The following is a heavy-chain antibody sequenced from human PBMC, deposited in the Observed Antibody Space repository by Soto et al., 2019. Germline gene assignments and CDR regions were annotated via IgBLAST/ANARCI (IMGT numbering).Heavy chain of an antibody. CDR1: GYNFDTYW. Sequence: PGESLKISCKGSGYNFDTYWINWVRQTPGKGLEWMGRIDPIDSKTKYSPSLEGHITISVDKSISTTYLQWSGLKASDTAIYYCARRIAAAGGYYYYAFDVWGQGTAVTVSS. CDR2: IDPIDSKT. J-gene: IGHJ6*02. V-gene: IGHV5-10-1*01. CDR3: ARRIAAAGGYYYYAFDV. D-gene: IGHD6-13*01.